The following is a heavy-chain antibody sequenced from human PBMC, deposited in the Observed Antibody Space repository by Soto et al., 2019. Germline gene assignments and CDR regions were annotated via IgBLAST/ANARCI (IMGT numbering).Heavy chain of an antibody. J-gene: IGHJ4*02. Sequence: QVQVVESGGGVVQPGTSLRLSCAASGFAFSGYALHWVRQAPGKGLEWVAAMSDDGVNKYYADSVKGRFTISRDNSKNTLYLQMNSLRPEDTAVYYCTRDRGSKTGSPFYWGQGTLVTVSS. D-gene: IGHD3-9*01. CDR1: GFAFSGYA. CDR2: MSDDGVNK. CDR3: TRDRGSKTGSPFY. V-gene: IGHV3-30-3*01.